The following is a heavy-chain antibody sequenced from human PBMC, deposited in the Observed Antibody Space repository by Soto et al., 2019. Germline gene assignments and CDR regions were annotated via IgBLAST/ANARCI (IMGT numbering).Heavy chain of an antibody. Sequence: LSLTCSVSGDSISSVDYFWAWIRQPPGQALEYIGYIYKSATTYYNPSFESRVAISLDTSKSQFSLNVTSVTAADTAVYFCARGRYCLTGRCFPNWFDSGGQGTLVTVAS. CDR3: ARGRYCLTGRCFPNWFDS. CDR2: IYKSATT. V-gene: IGHV4-30-4*01. CDR1: GDSISSVDYF. J-gene: IGHJ5*01. D-gene: IGHD2-15*01.